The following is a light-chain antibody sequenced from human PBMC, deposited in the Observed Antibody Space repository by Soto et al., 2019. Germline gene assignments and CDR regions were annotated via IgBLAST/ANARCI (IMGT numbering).Light chain of an antibody. CDR1: ETVTGKY. CDR2: AAS. V-gene: IGKV3-20*01. CDR3: QQYETYLKT. Sequence: EIVLTQSPGTLSLSPGDRATLSCRASETVTGKYLAWYQQKAGQAPRLLIFAASNRATGIPDRFSGSGSGTEFTLTISRVQPEDFATYYCQQYETYLKTFGQGTRLEIK. J-gene: IGKJ5*01.